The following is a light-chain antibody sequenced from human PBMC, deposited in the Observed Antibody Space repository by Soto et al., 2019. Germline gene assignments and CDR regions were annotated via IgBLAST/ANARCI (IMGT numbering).Light chain of an antibody. Sequence: DVVMTQSPLSLPVTLGQPASISCRSSQSLVYSDGNAYLNWFNQRPGQSPRRLIYRASNRDSGVPDRFGGSWSGTVFTLQINGVEAEDVGVYYCMQATPWPPTFGRGTRVDIK. CDR1: QSLVYSDGNAY. CDR3: MQATPWPPT. CDR2: RAS. J-gene: IGKJ1*01. V-gene: IGKV2-30*01.